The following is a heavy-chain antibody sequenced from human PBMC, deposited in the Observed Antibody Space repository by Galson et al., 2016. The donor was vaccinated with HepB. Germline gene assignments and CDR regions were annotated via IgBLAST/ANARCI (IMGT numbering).Heavy chain of an antibody. J-gene: IGHJ6*04. CDR2: IYWDEDK. D-gene: IGHD3-10*01. Sequence: PALVKPTQTLTLTCTFSGFSLSTSGMRVSWIRQSPGKALEWLARIYWDEDKFYSTSLKTRLTISKNPSKNQVVLTMTNMDPVNTATYYCARIEGPGSYWGKGTTVTVSS. CDR1: GFSLSTSGMR. CDR3: ARIEGPGSY. V-gene: IGHV2-70*04.